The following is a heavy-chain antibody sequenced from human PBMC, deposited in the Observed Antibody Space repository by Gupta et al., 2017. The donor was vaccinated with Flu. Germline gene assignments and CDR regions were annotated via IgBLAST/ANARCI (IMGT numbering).Heavy chain of an antibody. V-gene: IGHV3-21*01. J-gene: IGHJ4*02. Sequence: GWVSSISSSSAYIYYTDSVKGRFTISRDNAMNSLYLQMNSLRAEDTAVYYCARGRAGDYFDSSGDDYWGQGTLVTVSS. D-gene: IGHD3-22*01. CDR3: ARGRAGDYFDSSGDDY. CDR2: ISSSSAYI.